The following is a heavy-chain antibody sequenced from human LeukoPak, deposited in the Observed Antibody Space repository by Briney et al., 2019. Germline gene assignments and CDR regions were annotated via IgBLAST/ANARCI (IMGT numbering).Heavy chain of an antibody. CDR3: ARGLIQLWSTPLGY. J-gene: IGHJ4*02. D-gene: IGHD5-18*01. V-gene: IGHV4-34*01. CDR2: INHSGST. CDR1: GASFSGYY. Sequence: SETLSLTCAVDGASFSGYYWSWVRQPPGKGREWIGEINHSGSTNYNPSLTSRVTISVDTSKNQFSLKLSSVTAADTAVYYCARGLIQLWSTPLGYWGQGTLVTVSS.